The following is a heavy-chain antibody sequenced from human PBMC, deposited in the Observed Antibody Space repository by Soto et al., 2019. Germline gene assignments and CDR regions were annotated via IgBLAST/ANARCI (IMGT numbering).Heavy chain of an antibody. CDR2: ISYDGSNK. D-gene: IGHD3-10*01. Sequence: VGSLRLSCAASGFTFSSYGMLWVRQAPGKGLEWVAVISYDGSNKYYADSVKGRFTISRDNSKNTLYLQMNSLRAEDTAVYYCAKDSYGSGSSTPWAYYYYGMDVWGQGTTVTVSS. CDR3: AKDSYGSGSSTPWAYYYYGMDV. V-gene: IGHV3-30*18. J-gene: IGHJ6*02. CDR1: GFTFSSYG.